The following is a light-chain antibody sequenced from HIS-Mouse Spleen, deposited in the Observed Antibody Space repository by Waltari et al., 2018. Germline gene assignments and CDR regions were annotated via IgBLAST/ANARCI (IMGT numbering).Light chain of an antibody. V-gene: IGKV3-15*01. Sequence: EIVMTQSPATLSVSPGERATLPCRASQSVSSNLAWYQQKPGQAPRLPIYGASTRATGIPARFSGSGSGTEFTLTISSLQSEDFAVYYCQQYNNWLGTFGQGTKVEIK. CDR2: GAS. J-gene: IGKJ1*01. CDR3: QQYNNWLGT. CDR1: QSVSSN.